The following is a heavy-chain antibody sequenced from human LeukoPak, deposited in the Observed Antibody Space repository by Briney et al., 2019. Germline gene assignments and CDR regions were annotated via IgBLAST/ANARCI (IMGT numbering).Heavy chain of an antibody. CDR3: ARDQNEGYGDYFYYFDY. CDR2: FYSGGGT. CDR1: GFTVSRSY. Sequence: PGGSLTLSCAASGFTVSRSYMSWVRQAPGKGLEWVSVFYSGGGTSYADSVKGRFTISRDNSKNTLYLQMNSLRAEDTAVYYCARDQNEGYGDYFYYFDYWGQGTLVTVSS. D-gene: IGHD4-17*01. V-gene: IGHV3-53*01. J-gene: IGHJ4*02.